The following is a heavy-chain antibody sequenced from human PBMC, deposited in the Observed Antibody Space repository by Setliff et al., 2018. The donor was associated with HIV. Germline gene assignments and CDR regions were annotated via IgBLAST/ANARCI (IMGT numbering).Heavy chain of an antibody. J-gene: IGHJ4*02. CDR1: GYTFKSYD. CDR3: ARVGNNRLQFFDH. D-gene: IGHD5-12*01. CDR2: INAGNGNR. V-gene: IGHV1-3*01. Sequence: ASVKVSCKTSGYTFKSYDINRVRQAPGQRPEWMARINAGNGNREYSPKFQGRVTITADTSASTMYMELSSLRSEDTAVYYCARVGNNRLQFFDHWGQGTLVTVSS.